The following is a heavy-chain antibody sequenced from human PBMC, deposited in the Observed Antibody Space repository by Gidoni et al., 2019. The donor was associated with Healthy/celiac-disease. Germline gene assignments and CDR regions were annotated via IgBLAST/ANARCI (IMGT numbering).Heavy chain of an antibody. J-gene: IGHJ4*02. CDR2: IHGNGGST. CDR1: GFTFADYG. V-gene: IGHV3-20*04. CDR3: ARVAVAGFLDDY. Sequence: EVQRVASGGGVVRPGGSLRLSCADAGFTFADYGMRWVRQAPGKGLEWVSGIHGNGGSTGYADSVKGRFTISRDNAKNSLYLQMNSLRAEDTALYYCARVAVAGFLDDYWGQGTLVTVSS. D-gene: IGHD6-19*01.